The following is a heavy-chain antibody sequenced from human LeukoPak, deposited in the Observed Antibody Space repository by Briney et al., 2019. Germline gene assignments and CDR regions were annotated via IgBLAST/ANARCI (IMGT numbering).Heavy chain of an antibody. J-gene: IGHJ3*02. CDR3: ARESTYGEYAFDI. D-gene: IGHD4-17*01. V-gene: IGHV3-48*01. CDR1: GFTFSSYS. Sequence: GGSLRLSCAASGFTFSSYSMNWVRQAPGKGREGVSYISSSSSTIYCGDSVKGRFTISRDNAKNSLYLQMNSLRAEDTAVYYCARESTYGEYAFDIWGQGTMVTVSS. CDR2: ISSSSSTI.